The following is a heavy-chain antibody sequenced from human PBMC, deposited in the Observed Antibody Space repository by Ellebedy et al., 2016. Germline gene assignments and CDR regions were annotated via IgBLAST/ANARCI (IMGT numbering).Heavy chain of an antibody. CDR3: ARGRVVVIVIVYYYYGMDV. V-gene: IGHV1-69*13. CDR1: GGTFSSYA. Sequence: SVKVSCXASGGTFSSYAVSWVRQATGQGLEWMGGIIPIFGTANYAQKFQGRVTITADESTSTAYMELSSLRSEDTAVYYCARGRVVVIVIVYYYYGMDVWGQGTTVTVSS. D-gene: IGHD2-21*01. J-gene: IGHJ6*02. CDR2: IIPIFGTA.